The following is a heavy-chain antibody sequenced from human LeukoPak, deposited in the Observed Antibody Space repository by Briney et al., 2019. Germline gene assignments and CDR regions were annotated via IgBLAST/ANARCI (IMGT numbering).Heavy chain of an antibody. CDR2: IIPIFGTA. D-gene: IGHD3-3*01. CDR1: GGTFSSYA. V-gene: IGHV1-69*13. J-gene: IGHJ4*02. Sequence: GASVKVSCKAPGGTFSSYAISWVRQAPGQGLEWMGGIIPIFGTANYAQKFQGRVTITADESTSTAYMELSSLRSEDTAVYYCARDKGIFGVVIPRGYWGQGTLVTVSS. CDR3: ARDKGIFGVVIPRGY.